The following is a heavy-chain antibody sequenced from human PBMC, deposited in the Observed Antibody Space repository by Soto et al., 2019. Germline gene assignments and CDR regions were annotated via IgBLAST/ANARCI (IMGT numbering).Heavy chain of an antibody. J-gene: IGHJ4*02. CDR2: INAGNGNT. Sequence: ASVKVSCTASGYTFTSYAMHWVRQAPGQRLEWMGWINAGNGNTKYSQKFQGRVTITRDTSASTAYMELSSLRSEDTAVYYCASTHCSGGSCYSFDYWGQGTLVTVSS. CDR3: ASTHCSGGSCYSFDY. D-gene: IGHD2-15*01. V-gene: IGHV1-3*01. CDR1: GYTFTSYA.